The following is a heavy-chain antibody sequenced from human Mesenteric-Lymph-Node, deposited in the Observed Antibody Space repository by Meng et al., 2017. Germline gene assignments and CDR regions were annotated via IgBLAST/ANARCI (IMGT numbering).Heavy chain of an antibody. V-gene: IGHV5-51*01. Sequence: GESLKISCEGSGYEFYGYWIVWVRQMPGKGLEWLGMIYPDDSQTRYSPSFQGQVTISADKSISTAYLQWSSLKASDTAMYYCARAEPFITMVRGANWDAFDIWGQGTMVTVSS. D-gene: IGHD3-10*01. CDR1: GYEFYGYW. CDR3: ARAEPFITMVRGANWDAFDI. J-gene: IGHJ3*02. CDR2: IYPDDSQT.